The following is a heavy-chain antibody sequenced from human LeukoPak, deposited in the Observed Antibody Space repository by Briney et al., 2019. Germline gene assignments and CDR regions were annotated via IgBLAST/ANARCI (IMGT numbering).Heavy chain of an antibody. CDR2: IYSGGDT. V-gene: IGHV3-53*01. D-gene: IGHD6-13*01. CDR3: ARGRIAAPDYYFDY. J-gene: IGHJ4*02. CDR1: GFTVSSNY. Sequence: GGSLRLSCAASGFTVSSNYMSWVRQAPGKGLEWVSVIYSGGDTYYADSVKGRFTISRDNSKHTLYLQMNSLRAEDTAVYYCARGRIAAPDYYFDYWGQGTLVTVSS.